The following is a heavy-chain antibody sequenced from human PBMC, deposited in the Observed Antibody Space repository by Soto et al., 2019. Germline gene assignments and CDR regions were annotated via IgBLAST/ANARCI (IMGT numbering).Heavy chain of an antibody. CDR3: ARGIVAGIVATPSVDY. D-gene: IGHD2-15*01. J-gene: IGHJ4*02. CDR2: AFYGGRT. CDR1: GDSISSAPHF. V-gene: IGHV4-30-4*01. Sequence: QVQLQESGPGLLEPSQTLSLTCTVSGDSISSAPHFWIWIRKTPGRGLVWIGYAFYGGRTYFNPSLKSTVSISGDTSKNQFSLNLTSVTAADTAVYFCARGIVAGIVATPSVDYWGQGTLVTVSS.